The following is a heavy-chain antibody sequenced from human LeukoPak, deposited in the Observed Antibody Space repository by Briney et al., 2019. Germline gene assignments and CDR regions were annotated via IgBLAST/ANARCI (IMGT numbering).Heavy chain of an antibody. J-gene: IGHJ4*02. CDR3: ARTSGYYNLDF. D-gene: IGHD5-12*01. Sequence: GESLKISCKGSGYSFSISWIAWVRQMPGKGLEWMGIIYPRDSDTRYSPSFQGQVTISADKSISTAYLQWSSLKASDTAMYYCARTSGYYNLDFWGQGTLVTVSS. CDR2: IYPRDSDT. CDR1: GYSFSISW. V-gene: IGHV5-51*01.